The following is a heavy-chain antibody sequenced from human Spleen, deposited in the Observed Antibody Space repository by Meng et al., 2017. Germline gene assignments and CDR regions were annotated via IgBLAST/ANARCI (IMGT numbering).Heavy chain of an antibody. CDR3: AHRRSPSQCFDY. Sequence: QITLKESGPMLVKPTQTLTLTCTFSGFSLSTRGVGVGWIRQPPGKGLEWLALIYWDDDKRYSPSLKSRLTVTKDTSKNQVVLTMTNMDPVDTATYYCAHRRSPSQCFDYWGQGTLVTVSS. CDR1: GFSLSTRGVG. D-gene: IGHD6-6*01. CDR2: IYWDDDK. J-gene: IGHJ4*02. V-gene: IGHV2-5*02.